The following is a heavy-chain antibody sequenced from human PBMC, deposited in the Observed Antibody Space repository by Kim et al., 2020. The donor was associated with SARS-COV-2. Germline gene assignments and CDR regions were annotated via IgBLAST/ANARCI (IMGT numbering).Heavy chain of an antibody. CDR2: IYYSGST. Sequence: TLSLTCTVSGGSISSGGYYWSWIRQHPGKGLEWIGYIYYSGSTYYNPSLKSRVTISVDTSKNQFSLKLSSVTAADTAVYYCARVPFFGYGMDVWGQGTTVTVSS. CDR1: GGSISSGGYY. J-gene: IGHJ6*02. CDR3: ARVPFFGYGMDV. V-gene: IGHV4-31*03. D-gene: IGHD3-3*01.